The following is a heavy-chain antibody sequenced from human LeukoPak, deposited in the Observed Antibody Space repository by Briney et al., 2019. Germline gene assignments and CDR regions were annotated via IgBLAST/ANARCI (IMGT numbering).Heavy chain of an antibody. CDR1: GFTFSSYS. CDR3: ARVYSSSWLFAFDI. Sequence: GGSLRLSCAASGFTFSSYSMNWVRQAPGKGLEWVSSISSSSSYIYYADSVKGRFTISRDNAKSSLYLQMNSLRAEDTAVYYCARVYSSSWLFAFDIWGQGTMVTVSS. V-gene: IGHV3-21*01. CDR2: ISSSSSYI. J-gene: IGHJ3*02. D-gene: IGHD6-13*01.